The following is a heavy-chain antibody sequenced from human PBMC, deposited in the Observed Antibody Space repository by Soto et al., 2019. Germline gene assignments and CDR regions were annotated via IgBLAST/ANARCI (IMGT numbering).Heavy chain of an antibody. CDR2: IFPGGST. Sequence: GGSLRLSCAASGFTFSTYTMNWVRQAPGKGLEWVAGIFPGGSTYYANSVKGRFTISRDHSQSSVVLQMSSLRDEDTAVYYCAKARHPEGIWPFAFWGKEPLVPVSS. CDR1: GFTFSTYT. CDR3: AKARHPEGIWPFAF. V-gene: IGHV3-23*03. D-gene: IGHD6-13*01. J-gene: IGHJ4*02.